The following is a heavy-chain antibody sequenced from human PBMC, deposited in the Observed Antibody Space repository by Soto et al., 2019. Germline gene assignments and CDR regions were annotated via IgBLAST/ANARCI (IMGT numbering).Heavy chain of an antibody. CDR2: INAGNGNT. V-gene: IGHV1-3*01. CDR3: ARDLSYGDFDY. J-gene: IGHJ4*02. Sequence: ASVKVSCKASGYTFTSYAVHWVRQAPGQRLEWMGWINAGNGNTKYSQKFQGGVTITRDTSASTAYMELSSLRSDDTAVYYCARDLSYGDFDYWGQGTLVTVSS. D-gene: IGHD4-17*01. CDR1: GYTFTSYA.